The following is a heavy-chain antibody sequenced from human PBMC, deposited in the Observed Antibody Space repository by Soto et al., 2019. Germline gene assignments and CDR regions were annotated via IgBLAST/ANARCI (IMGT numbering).Heavy chain of an antibody. CDR2: INHSGST. D-gene: IGHD6-6*01. CDR3: ARVVAARGRGFDY. CDR1: GGSFSGYY. V-gene: IGHV4-34*01. Sequence: SETLSLTCAVYGGSFSGYYWSWIRQPPGKGLEWIGEINHSGSTNYSPSLKSRVTISVDTSKNQFSLKLSSVTAADTAVYYCARVVAARGRGFDYWGQGTLVTVIS. J-gene: IGHJ4*02.